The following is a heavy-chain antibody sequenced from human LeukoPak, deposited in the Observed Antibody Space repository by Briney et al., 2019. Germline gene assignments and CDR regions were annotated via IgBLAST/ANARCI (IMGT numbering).Heavy chain of an antibody. D-gene: IGHD5-24*01. J-gene: IGHJ6*03. Sequence: GGSLRLSCAASGFTVSSNYMSWVRQAPGKGLEWVSVIYSGGSTYYADSVKGGFTISRDNSKNTLYLQMNSLRAEDTAVYYCARISRDGYTLSLTYYYYMDVWGKGTTVTISS. CDR1: GFTVSSNY. CDR2: IYSGGST. CDR3: ARISRDGYTLSLTYYYYMDV. V-gene: IGHV3-66*01.